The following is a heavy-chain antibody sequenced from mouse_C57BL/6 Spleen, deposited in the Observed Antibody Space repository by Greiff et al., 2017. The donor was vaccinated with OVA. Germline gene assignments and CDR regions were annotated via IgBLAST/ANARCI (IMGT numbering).Heavy chain of an antibody. CDR2: ISSGSSTI. Sequence: EVKLMESGGGLVKPGGSLKLSCAASGFTFSDYGMHWVRQAPEKGLEWVAYISSGSSTIYYADTVKGRFTISRDNAKNTLFLQITSLRSEDTAMYYCASPTGMGAMDYWGQGTSVTVSS. CDR1: GFTFSDYG. V-gene: IGHV5-17*01. D-gene: IGHD4-1*01. J-gene: IGHJ4*01. CDR3: ASPTGMGAMDY.